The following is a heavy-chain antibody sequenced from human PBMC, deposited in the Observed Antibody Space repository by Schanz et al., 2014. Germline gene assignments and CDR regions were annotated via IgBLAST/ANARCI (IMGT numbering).Heavy chain of an antibody. CDR3: ARANYRRKINFDY. V-gene: IGHV3-33*08. D-gene: IGHD3-10*01. CDR1: GFTFGSYG. CDR2: IWYDENNK. Sequence: EQLLQSGGGLVQPGGSLRLSCAASGFTFGSYGMSWVRQGPGKGLEWVAVIWYDENNKYYADSVKGRFTMSRDNSKNTLYLQMNSLRAEDTAVYYCARANYRRKINFDYWGRGTLVTVSS. J-gene: IGHJ4*02.